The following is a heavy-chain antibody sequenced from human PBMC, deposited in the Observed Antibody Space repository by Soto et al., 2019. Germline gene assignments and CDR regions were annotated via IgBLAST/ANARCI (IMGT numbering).Heavy chain of an antibody. V-gene: IGHV4-34*01. CDR3: ARSRDGYNWPPY. J-gene: IGHJ4*02. Sequence: SETLSLTCAVYGGSFSGYYWSWIRQPPGKGLEWIGEINHSGSTNYNPSLKSRVTISVDTSKNQFSLKLSSVTAADTAVYYCARSRDGYNWPPYWGQGTLVTVSS. CDR1: GGSFSGYY. CDR2: INHSGST. D-gene: IGHD5-12*01.